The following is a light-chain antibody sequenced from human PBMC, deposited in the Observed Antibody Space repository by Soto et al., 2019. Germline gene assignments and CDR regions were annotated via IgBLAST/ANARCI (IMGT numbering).Light chain of an antibody. V-gene: IGKV3-20*01. CDR1: QSVTSAY. CDR3: QQYGSSPLT. CDR2: GSS. J-gene: IGKJ4*01. Sequence: EIVLTQSPGTLSLSPGERATLSCRASQSVTSAYLAWYQQKPGQAPRLLFYGSSNRASGIPDRFSGSGSGTDFTLTISSLEPEDFAVYYCQQYGSSPLTFGGGTKVDIK.